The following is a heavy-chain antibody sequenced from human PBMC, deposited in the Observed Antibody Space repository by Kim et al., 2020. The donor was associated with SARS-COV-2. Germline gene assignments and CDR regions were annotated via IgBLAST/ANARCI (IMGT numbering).Heavy chain of an antibody. Sequence: SETLSLICSISGGSISWGGYYWTWIRQSPEKGLEWIGYNYAGGVTYYNPSLESRVTISVDASKNQFSLNLRSVTVADTAVYYCARAGDYFGPRYWGPGTLVTVSS. J-gene: IGHJ4*02. V-gene: IGHV4-31*03. D-gene: IGHD3-10*01. CDR1: GGSISWGGYY. CDR3: ARAGDYFGPRY. CDR2: NYAGGVT.